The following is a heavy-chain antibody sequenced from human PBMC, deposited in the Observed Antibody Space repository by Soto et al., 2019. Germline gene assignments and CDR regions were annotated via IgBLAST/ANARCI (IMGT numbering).Heavy chain of an antibody. J-gene: IGHJ4*02. CDR1: GFTFSSYG. D-gene: IGHD2-2*01. CDR2: IWYDGSNK. CDR3: ARDLEIVVPAAILFGAAAGLDY. Sequence: QVQLVESGGGVVQPGRSLRLSCAASGFTFSSYGMHWVRQAPGKGLEWVAVIWYDGSNKYYADSVKGRFTISRDNSKNTLYLQMNSLRAEDTAVYYCARDLEIVVPAAILFGAAAGLDYWGQGTLVTVSS. V-gene: IGHV3-33*01.